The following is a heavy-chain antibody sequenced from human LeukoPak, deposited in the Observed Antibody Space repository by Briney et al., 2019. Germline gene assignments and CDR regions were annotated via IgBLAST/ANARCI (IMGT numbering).Heavy chain of an antibody. Sequence: GGSLRLSCAASGFTFSSYGMHWVRQAPGKWLEWVAFIRYDGSNKYYADSVKGRFTISRDNSKNTLYLQMNSLRAEDTAVYYCARRSRGWGRYYYYMDVWGKGTTVTISS. CDR3: ARRSRGWGRYYYYMDV. D-gene: IGHD6-19*01. CDR1: GFTFSSYG. J-gene: IGHJ6*03. CDR2: IRYDGSNK. V-gene: IGHV3-30*02.